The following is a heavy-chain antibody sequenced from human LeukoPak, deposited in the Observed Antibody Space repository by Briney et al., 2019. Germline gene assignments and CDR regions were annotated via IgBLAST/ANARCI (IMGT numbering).Heavy chain of an antibody. CDR1: GFTFSAYA. CDR3: AGDLHYYVAMDV. V-gene: IGHV3-23*05. Sequence: GGSLRLSCEASGFTFSAYAMTWVRQAPGKGLEWVSSIGSDNKPHYSESVKGRFAISRGNSKSMLFLQLNSLRAEDTALYYCAGDLHYYVAMDVWGQGTTVTVSS. CDR2: IGSDNKP. D-gene: IGHD3-10*02. J-gene: IGHJ6*02.